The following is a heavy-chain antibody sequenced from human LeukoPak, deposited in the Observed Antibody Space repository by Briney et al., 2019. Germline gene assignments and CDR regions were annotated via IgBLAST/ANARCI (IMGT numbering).Heavy chain of an antibody. CDR2: ISYDGSNK. CDR3: ARDLPYDFWSGYYTRGAFDI. D-gene: IGHD3-3*01. V-gene: IGHV3-30-3*01. CDR1: GFTFSNYW. J-gene: IGHJ3*02. Sequence: GGSLRLSCAASGFTFSNYWMHWVRQAPGKGLEWVAVISYDGSNKYYADSVKGRFTISRDNSKNTLYLQMNSLRAEDTAVYYCARDLPYDFWSGYYTRGAFDIWGQGTMVTVSS.